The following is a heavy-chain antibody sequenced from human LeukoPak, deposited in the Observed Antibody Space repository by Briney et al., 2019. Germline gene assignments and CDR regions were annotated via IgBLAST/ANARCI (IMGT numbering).Heavy chain of an antibody. CDR1: GFTFKTYS. Sequence: GGSLRLSCAVSGFTFKTYSMHWVRQAPGKGLEWVAFVRNDGSIKYYADSVKGRFTISRDNSKNTLCLQMNSLRAEDTAVYYCAKDLWFGTRGGQGTLVTVSS. D-gene: IGHD3-10*01. J-gene: IGHJ4*02. CDR3: AKDLWFGTR. CDR2: VRNDGSIK. V-gene: IGHV3-30*02.